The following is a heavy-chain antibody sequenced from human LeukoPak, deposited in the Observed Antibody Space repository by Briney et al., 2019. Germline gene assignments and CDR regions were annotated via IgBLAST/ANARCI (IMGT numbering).Heavy chain of an antibody. V-gene: IGHV4-59*02. CDR3: ARDIGDDYTNWFDP. CDR1: GGSVDTHY. CDR2: IRYTGST. Sequence: PSETLSLTCSVSGGSVDTHYWSWIRQPPGKGLEWIGYIRYTGSTTYNPSLKTRPSMSLDTSKNLFSLKLSSVTAADTAVYYCARDIGDDYTNWFDPWGQGTLVIVSS. J-gene: IGHJ5*02. D-gene: IGHD5-24*01.